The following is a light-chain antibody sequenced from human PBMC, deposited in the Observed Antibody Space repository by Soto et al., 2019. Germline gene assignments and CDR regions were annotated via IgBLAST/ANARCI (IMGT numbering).Light chain of an antibody. CDR1: SSDVGTYDF. V-gene: IGLV2-23*01. J-gene: IGLJ3*02. Sequence: QSALTQPASVSGSPGQSITISCSGTSSDVGTYDFVSWYQQYPGKAPNLIIYEGVKRPSGVSSRFSGSRSGNMASLTVSGLQAEDEADYFCCSYAGVTPSWVFGGGTKLTVL. CDR2: EGV. CDR3: CSYAGVTPSWV.